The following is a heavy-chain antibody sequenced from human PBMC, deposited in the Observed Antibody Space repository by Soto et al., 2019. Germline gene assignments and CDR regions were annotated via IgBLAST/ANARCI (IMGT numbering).Heavy chain of an antibody. V-gene: IGHV1-69*08. CDR3: ARDAVRDYGDPGWFDP. CDR1: GGTFTSYT. CDR2: IIPILGIA. J-gene: IGHJ5*02. D-gene: IGHD4-17*01. Sequence: QVQLVQSGAEVKKPGSSVKVSCKASGGTFTSYTITWVRQAPGQGLEWMGRIIPILGIANYAQNFQGRVTIPADKSTSTAYMELSSLRSEDTAVYYCARDAVRDYGDPGWFDPWGQGTLVTVSS.